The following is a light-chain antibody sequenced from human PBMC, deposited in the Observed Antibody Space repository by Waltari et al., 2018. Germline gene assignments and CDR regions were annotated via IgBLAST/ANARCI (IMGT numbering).Light chain of an antibody. J-gene: IGKJ2*01. CDR3: QQSYITTYT. CDR2: QAS. CDR1: QVIGNF. Sequence: DIQMTQSPSPLSASVGHSVPITCRASQVIGNFLAWYQQKPGKVPNLLISQASTLQAGVPSRFSGSGSGTDFSLTISSLQPEDFATYYCQQSYITTYTFGQGTKLEIK. V-gene: IGKV1-27*01.